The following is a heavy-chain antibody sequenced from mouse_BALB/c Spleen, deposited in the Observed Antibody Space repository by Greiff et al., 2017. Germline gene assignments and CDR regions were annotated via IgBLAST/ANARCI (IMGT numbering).Heavy chain of an antibody. CDR3: ARGNYYGYDYYAMDY. V-gene: IGHV3-2*02. J-gene: IGHJ4*01. CDR1: GYSITSDYA. Sequence: EVKLEESGPGLVKPSQSLSLTCTVTGYSITSDYAWNWIRQFPGNKLEWMGYISYSGSTSYNPSLKSRISITRDTSKNQFFLQLNSVTTEDTATYYCARGNYYGYDYYAMDYWGQGTSVTVSS. CDR2: ISYSGST. D-gene: IGHD1-2*01.